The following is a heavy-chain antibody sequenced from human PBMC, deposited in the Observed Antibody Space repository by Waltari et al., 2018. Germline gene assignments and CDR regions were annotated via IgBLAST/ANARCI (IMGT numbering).Heavy chain of an antibody. CDR2: INPTNGVT. J-gene: IGHJ4*02. V-gene: IGHV1-2*02. D-gene: IGHD3-16*01. CDR3: ARGLGGSSPFDY. CDR1: GYSFGGDY. Sequence: QVHLVQSGAEVKKSGDSVTVSGTACGYSFGGDYLYWVRQAPGQGLEWMGLINPTNGVTNYAQKFQGRVTMTRDTSINSVYMDLSRLRSDDTAVYFCARGLGGSSPFDYWGRGTLVTVSS.